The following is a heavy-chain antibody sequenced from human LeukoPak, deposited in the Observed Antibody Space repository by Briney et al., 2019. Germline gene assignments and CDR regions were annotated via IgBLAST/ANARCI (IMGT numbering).Heavy chain of an antibody. V-gene: IGHV4-59*01. CDR1: GASINRDY. CDR3: ARESNYHDSLGYNWFDP. J-gene: IGHJ5*02. Sequence: SETLSLTCTVSGASINRDYWSWLWQTPGKGLEWIGYIHYTGSTNYNPSLKSRVTISLDTSKNQFSLKLSSVTAADTAVYYCARESNYHDSLGYNWFDPWGQGTLVTVSS. CDR2: IHYTGST. D-gene: IGHD3-22*01.